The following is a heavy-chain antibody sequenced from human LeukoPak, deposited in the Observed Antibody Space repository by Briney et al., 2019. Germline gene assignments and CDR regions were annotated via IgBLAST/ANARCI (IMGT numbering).Heavy chain of an antibody. J-gene: IGHJ4*02. CDR1: GFTFSSYG. CDR3: AKTQDYVWGSYRY. D-gene: IGHD3-16*02. V-gene: IGHV3-30*18. CDR2: ISYDGSNK. Sequence: GRSLRLSCAASGFTFSSYGMHWVRQAPGKGLEWVAVISYDGSNKYYADSVKGRFTISRDNSKNTLYLQMSSLRAEDTAVYYCAKTQDYVWGSYRYWGQGTLVTVSS.